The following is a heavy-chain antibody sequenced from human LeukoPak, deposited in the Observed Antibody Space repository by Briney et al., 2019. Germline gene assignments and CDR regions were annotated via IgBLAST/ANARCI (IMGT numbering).Heavy chain of an antibody. CDR3: AKWVYDSSGYYFGY. Sequence: GGSLTLSCAVSGFTFSSYAMSWVRQAPGKGLEWVSAISGSGGSKYYAAPVKGRFTISRGNSKNPLDLQMNSLRAEDTAVYYCAKWVYDSSGYYFGYWGQGTLVTVSS. CDR2: ISGSGGSK. CDR1: GFTFSSYA. J-gene: IGHJ4*02. D-gene: IGHD3-22*01. V-gene: IGHV3-23*01.